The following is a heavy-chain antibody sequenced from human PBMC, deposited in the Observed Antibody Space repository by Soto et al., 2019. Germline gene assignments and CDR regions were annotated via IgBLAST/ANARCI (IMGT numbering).Heavy chain of an antibody. CDR1: GDSISNYY. V-gene: IGHV4-59*01. Sequence: PSETLSLTCSVSGDSISNYYWSWIRQPPGKGLEWIGYIYYSGTTSYNPSLKSRVTISVDTSKNQFSLDLNYVTAADTAVYYCARPHNLGGYGFDIWDQGTMVTVSS. D-gene: IGHD3-16*01. CDR2: IYYSGTT. J-gene: IGHJ3*02. CDR3: ARPHNLGGYGFDI.